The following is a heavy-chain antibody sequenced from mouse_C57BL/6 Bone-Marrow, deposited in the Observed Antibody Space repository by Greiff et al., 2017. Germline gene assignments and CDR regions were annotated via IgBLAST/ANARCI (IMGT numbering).Heavy chain of an antibody. J-gene: IGHJ3*01. V-gene: IGHV1-81*01. CDR3: ARQGWLLLTWFAY. Sequence: QVQLQQSGAELARPGASVKLSCKASGYTFTSYGISWVKQRTGQGLEWIGEIYPRSGNTYYNEKFKGKDTLPAAKSSSTAYMELRSLTSEDSAVYFCARQGWLLLTWFAYWGQGTLVTVSA. CDR2: IYPRSGNT. D-gene: IGHD2-3*01. CDR1: GYTFTSYG.